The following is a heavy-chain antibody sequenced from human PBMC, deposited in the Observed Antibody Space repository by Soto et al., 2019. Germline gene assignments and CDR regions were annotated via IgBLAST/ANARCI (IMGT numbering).Heavy chain of an antibody. J-gene: IGHJ4*02. Sequence: GGSLRLSCAASGFTFSSYAMSWVRQAPGKGLEWVSGISGSGGSTCYADSVKGRFTISRDNAKNTLYLQMNSLRAEDTAVYYCARALSLWFGELSGYWGQGTQVTVSS. CDR2: ISGSGGST. CDR1: GFTFSSYA. D-gene: IGHD3-10*01. V-gene: IGHV3-23*01. CDR3: ARALSLWFGELSGY.